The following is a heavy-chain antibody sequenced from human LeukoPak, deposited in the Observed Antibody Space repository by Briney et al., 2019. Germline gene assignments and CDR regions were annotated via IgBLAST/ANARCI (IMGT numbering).Heavy chain of an antibody. D-gene: IGHD3-22*01. J-gene: IGHJ4*02. CDR2: INPDSGGA. Sequence: ASVNVSCKTSGFTFTGYYIHWVRQAPGQGFECIGWINPDSGGADYAQKFQGRVTMTRDTSISTVYMELNSLTSDDTAVYYCARDLDDSSGDDYWGQGTLVTVSS. V-gene: IGHV1-2*02. CDR3: ARDLDDSSGDDY. CDR1: GFTFTGYY.